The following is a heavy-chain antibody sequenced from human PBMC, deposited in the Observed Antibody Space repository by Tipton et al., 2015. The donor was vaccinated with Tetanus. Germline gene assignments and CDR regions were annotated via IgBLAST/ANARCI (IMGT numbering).Heavy chain of an antibody. D-gene: IGHD1-26*01. J-gene: IGHJ4*02. CDR3: ARIPVGATLDS. V-gene: IGHV4-61*01. CDR1: GGSVSSSTYY. CDR2: ISYSGDT. Sequence: TLSLTCTVSGGSVSSSTYYWSWVRQPPGKGPEWIAYISYSGDTNYNPSLKSRVTILIDTSKNQFSLKVKSVTAADTAVYYCARIPVGATLDSWGQGTLVTVSP.